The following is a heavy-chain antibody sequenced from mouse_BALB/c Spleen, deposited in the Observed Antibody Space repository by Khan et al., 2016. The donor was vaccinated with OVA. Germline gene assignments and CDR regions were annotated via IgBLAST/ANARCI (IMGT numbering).Heavy chain of an antibody. CDR3: ASGYGYGWYFDV. CDR1: GYTFTTAG. J-gene: IGHJ1*01. Sequence: QIQLVQSGPELKKPGETVRISCKASGYTFTTAGMQWVQKMPGKCLKWIGWINTHSGVPKYAEDFKGRFAFYLETSASTAVLQITNLKNDDTATYFCASGYGYGWYFDVWGAGTTVTVSS. CDR2: INTHSGVP. V-gene: IGHV9-4*02. D-gene: IGHD2-2*01.